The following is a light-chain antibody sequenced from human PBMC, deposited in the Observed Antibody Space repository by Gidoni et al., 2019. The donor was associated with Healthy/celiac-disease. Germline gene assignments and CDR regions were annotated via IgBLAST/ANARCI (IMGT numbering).Light chain of an antibody. Sequence: DIQLTQSPSFLSASVGARVTITCRASQGISSYLAWYQQKPGKAPKLLIYAASTLQSGVPSRFSGSGSGTEFTLTISSLQPEDFATYYCQQLNSYSCSFXQXTKLEIK. CDR1: QGISSY. CDR3: QQLNSYSCS. CDR2: AAS. V-gene: IGKV1-9*01. J-gene: IGKJ2*04.